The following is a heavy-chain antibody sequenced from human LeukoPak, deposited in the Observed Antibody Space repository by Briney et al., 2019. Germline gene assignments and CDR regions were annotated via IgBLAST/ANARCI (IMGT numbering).Heavy chain of an antibody. CDR2: IIPIFGTA. Sequence: SVKVSCKASGYTFTGYYMHWVRQAPGQGLEWMGRIIPIFGTANYAQKFQGRVTITTDESTSTAYMELSSLRSEDTAVYYCARDRSSGWNLFDYWGQGTLVTVSS. CDR1: GYTFTGYY. V-gene: IGHV1-69*05. J-gene: IGHJ4*02. D-gene: IGHD6-19*01. CDR3: ARDRSSGWNLFDY.